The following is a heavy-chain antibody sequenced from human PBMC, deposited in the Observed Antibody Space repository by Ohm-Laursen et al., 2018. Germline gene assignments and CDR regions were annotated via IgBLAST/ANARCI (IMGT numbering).Heavy chain of an antibody. J-gene: IGHJ4*02. Sequence: ASVKVSRKASGYTFTSYAIHWVRQAPGQGLEYLGGIIPIFGTPDYAQSFQGRVTITTDDSTSTAYMELSSLRSEDTAIYYCVRGCLGGSCYTFDYWGQGTLLTVSS. V-gene: IGHV1-69*05. CDR3: VRGCLGGSCYTFDY. CDR2: IIPIFGTP. CDR1: GYTFTSYA. D-gene: IGHD2-15*01.